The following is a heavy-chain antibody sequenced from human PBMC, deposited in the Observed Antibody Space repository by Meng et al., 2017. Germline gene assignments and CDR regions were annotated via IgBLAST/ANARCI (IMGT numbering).Heavy chain of an antibody. J-gene: IGHJ6*02. CDR3: ARPQKYYDILTGYSRYYYYGMDV. D-gene: IGHD3-9*01. CDR1: GYTFTSYG. CDR2: ISAYNGNT. V-gene: IGHV1-18*01. Sequence: ASVKVSCKASGYTFTSYGISWVRQAPGQGLEWMGWISAYNGNTNYAQKLQGRVTMTTDTSTSTADIELRSLRSDDTAVYYCARPQKYYDILTGYSRYYYYGMDVWGQGTTVTVSS.